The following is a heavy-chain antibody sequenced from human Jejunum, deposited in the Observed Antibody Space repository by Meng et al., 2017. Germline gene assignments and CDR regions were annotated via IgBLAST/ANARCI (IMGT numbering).Heavy chain of an antibody. J-gene: IGHJ4*02. V-gene: IGHV4-61*01. D-gene: IGHD7-27*01. CDR3: ARDNWGSIDY. Sequence: QPRGSGDVLVPPSAIPSPPGTVSGGFASSRFYYWTWLRQAPGKGLGWIGYNFDHGRTNHNPSLKSRVTMLVDPSRNQFSLKLSSVTAADTAVYYCARDNWGSIDYWGQGVLVTVSS. CDR2: NFDHGRT. CDR1: GGFASSRFYY.